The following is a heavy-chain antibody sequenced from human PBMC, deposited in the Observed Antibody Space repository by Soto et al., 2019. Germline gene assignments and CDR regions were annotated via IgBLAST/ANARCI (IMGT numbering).Heavy chain of an antibody. V-gene: IGHV3-30*18. CDR1: GFTFSSYG. J-gene: IGHJ4*02. D-gene: IGHD4-17*01. Sequence: GGSLRLSCAASGFTFSSYGMHWVRQAPGKGLEWVAVISYDGSNKYYADSGKGRFTISRDNSKNTLYLQMNSLRAEDTAVYYCAKERGLGDYGEYYFDYWGQGTLVTVSS. CDR3: AKERGLGDYGEYYFDY. CDR2: ISYDGSNK.